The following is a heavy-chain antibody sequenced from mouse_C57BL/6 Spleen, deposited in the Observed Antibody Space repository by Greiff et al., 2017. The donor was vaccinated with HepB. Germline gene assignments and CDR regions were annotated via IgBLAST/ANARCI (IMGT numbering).Heavy chain of an antibody. CDR2: IHPNSGST. D-gene: IGHD1-1*01. CDR1: GYTFTSYW. Sequence: VQLQQSGAELVKPGASVKLSCKASGYTFTSYWMHWVKQRPGQGLEWIGMIHPNSGSTNYNEKFKSKATLTVDKSSSTAYMQLSSLTSEDSAVYYCARELMGWAMDYWGQGTSVTVSS. V-gene: IGHV1-64*01. CDR3: ARELMGWAMDY. J-gene: IGHJ4*01.